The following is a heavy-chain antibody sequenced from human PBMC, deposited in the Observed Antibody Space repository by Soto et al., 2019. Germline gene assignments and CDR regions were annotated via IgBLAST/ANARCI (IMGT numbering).Heavy chain of an antibody. V-gene: IGHV3-30*18. CDR3: AKDPEYRRSTLRNYFDY. D-gene: IGHD6-6*01. J-gene: IGHJ4*02. CDR1: GFSFSYYG. Sequence: PGGSLRLSCVVSGFSFSYYGMHWVRQAPGKGLEWVAVIPYDGSNQYYADSVKGRFTISRDNSKNTLYLQMNSLRAEDTAVYYCAKDPEYRRSTLRNYFDYWGQGTLVTVSS. CDR2: IPYDGSNQ.